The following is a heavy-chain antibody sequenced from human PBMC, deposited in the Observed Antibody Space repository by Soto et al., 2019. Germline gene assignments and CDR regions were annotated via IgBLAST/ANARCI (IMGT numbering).Heavy chain of an antibody. Sequence: PAQALSLTCAISGDSVSSNSAAWNWIRQSPSRGLEWLGRTYYRSKWYNDYAVSVKSRITINPDTSKNQFSLQLNSVTPEDTAVYYCARDPISALNWNFDTGNIDNYYYGMDVWGQGTTVTVSS. CDR2: TYYRSKWYN. CDR1: GDSVSSNSAA. J-gene: IGHJ6*02. D-gene: IGHD1-7*01. V-gene: IGHV6-1*01. CDR3: ARDPISALNWNFDTGNIDNYYYGMDV.